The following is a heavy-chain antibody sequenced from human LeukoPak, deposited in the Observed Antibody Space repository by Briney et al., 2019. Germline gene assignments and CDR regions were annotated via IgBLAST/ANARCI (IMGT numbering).Heavy chain of an antibody. D-gene: IGHD3-10*01. CDR3: AKEGAVPGEYYYYHMDV. V-gene: IGHV3-21*01. CDR2: ISSSSSYI. J-gene: IGHJ6*03. Sequence: PGGSLRLSCAASGFTFSSYSMNWVRQAPGKGLEWVSSISSSSSYIYYADSVKGRFTISRDNSKNTLYLQMNSLRAEDTAVYSCAKEGAVPGEYYYYHMDVWGKGTTVTVSS. CDR1: GFTFSSYS.